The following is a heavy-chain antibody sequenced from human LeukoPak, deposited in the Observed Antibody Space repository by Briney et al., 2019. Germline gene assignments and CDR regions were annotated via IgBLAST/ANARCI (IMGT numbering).Heavy chain of an antibody. CDR3: ARDGAPYYYDSSGPKYYFDY. J-gene: IGHJ4*02. D-gene: IGHD3-22*01. CDR2: INPNSGGT. V-gene: IGHV1-2*02. CDR1: GYTFTGYY. Sequence: ASVKVSCKASGYTFTGYYMHWVRQAPGQGLEWMGWINPNSGGTNYAQKFQGRATMTRDTSISTAYMELSRLRSDDTAVYYCARDGAPYYYDSSGPKYYFDYWGQGTLVTVSS.